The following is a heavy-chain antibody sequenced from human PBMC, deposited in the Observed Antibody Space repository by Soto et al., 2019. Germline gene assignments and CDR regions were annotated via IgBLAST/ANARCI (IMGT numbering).Heavy chain of an antibody. J-gene: IGHJ4*02. CDR1: GGSISSGGYS. CDR3: ARISSGYDY. CDR2: IYHSGST. D-gene: IGHD3-22*01. V-gene: IGHV4-30-2*01. Sequence: QLQLKESGSGLVKPSQTLSLTCAVSGGSISSGGYSWSWIRQPPGKGLEWIGYIYHSGSTYYNPSLKSRVTISVDRSKNQFSLKLSSVTAADTAVYYCARISSGYDYWGQGTLVTVSS.